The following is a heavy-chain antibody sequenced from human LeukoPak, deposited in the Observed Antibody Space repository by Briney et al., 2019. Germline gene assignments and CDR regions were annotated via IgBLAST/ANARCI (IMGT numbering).Heavy chain of an antibody. CDR3: ARDRYYYDSSGYRAFDI. D-gene: IGHD3-22*01. J-gene: IGHJ3*02. CDR1: GFTFNDYA. Sequence: GSLRLSCAASGFTFNDYAMNWVRQAPGKGLEWVSYIRSGSDKILYADSVKGRFTISRDNAKNSLYLQMNSLRDEDTAVYYCARDRYYYDSSGYRAFDIWGQGTMVTVSS. V-gene: IGHV3-48*02. CDR2: IRSGSDKI.